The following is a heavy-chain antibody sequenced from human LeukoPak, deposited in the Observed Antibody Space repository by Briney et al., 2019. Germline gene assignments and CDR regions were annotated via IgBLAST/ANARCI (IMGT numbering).Heavy chain of an antibody. J-gene: IGHJ6*02. CDR2: ISSSGTTI. CDR1: GFSFSSYE. V-gene: IGHV3-48*03. D-gene: IGHD2-15*01. Sequence: GGSLRLSCAGSGFSFSSYEMNWVRQAPGKGLEWISYISSSGTTIYYGDSVKGRFTSSRDSAKNSLHLQMNSLRAEDTAVYYCATCMVGYSGMDVWGQGTTVTVSS. CDR3: ATCMVGYSGMDV.